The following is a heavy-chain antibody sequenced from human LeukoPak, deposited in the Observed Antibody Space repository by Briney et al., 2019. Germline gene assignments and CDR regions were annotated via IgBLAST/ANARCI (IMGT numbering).Heavy chain of an antibody. CDR3: ARDKPQQLAIDY. CDR2: ISSSSSYI. D-gene: IGHD6-13*01. J-gene: IGHJ4*02. Sequence: PGGSLRLSCAASGFTFSSYSMNWVRQAPGKGLEWVSSISSSSSYIYYADSVKGRFTISRDNAKNSLYLQMNSLRAEDTAVYYCARDKPQQLAIDYWGQGTLVTVSS. V-gene: IGHV3-21*01. CDR1: GFTFSSYS.